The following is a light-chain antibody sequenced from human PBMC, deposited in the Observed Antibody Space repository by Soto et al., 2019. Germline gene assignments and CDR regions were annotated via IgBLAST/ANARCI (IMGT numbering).Light chain of an antibody. CDR3: QHYGSSLFT. Sequence: EIVLTQSPGTLSLSPGERATLSCRASQSVTSTYLAWFQHKPGQAPRLLIYGTSNRATSIPDRFSGSGSGTDFTLTISRLEPEDFAVYYCQHYGSSLFTFGHGTRLEIK. J-gene: IGKJ5*01. V-gene: IGKV3-20*01. CDR1: QSVTSTY. CDR2: GTS.